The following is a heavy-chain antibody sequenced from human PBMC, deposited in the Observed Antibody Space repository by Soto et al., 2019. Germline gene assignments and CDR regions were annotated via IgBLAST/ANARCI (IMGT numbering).Heavy chain of an antibody. J-gene: IGHJ5*02. D-gene: IGHD1-1*01. Sequence: QVQVVESGGGLVKPGGSLRLSCAASGFSFSDYYMAWIRQAPGKGLEWVSYISGSGATIDYADSVQGRFTISRDNAKNSLYLQMNSLRAEDTAIYYCARGGGQLLAYNWFDPWGQGTLVTVSS. V-gene: IGHV3-11*01. CDR3: ARGGGQLLAYNWFDP. CDR2: ISGSGATI. CDR1: GFSFSDYY.